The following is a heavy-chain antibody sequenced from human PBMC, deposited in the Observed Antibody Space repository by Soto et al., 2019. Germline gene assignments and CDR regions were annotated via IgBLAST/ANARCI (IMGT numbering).Heavy chain of an antibody. CDR2: IYSGGST. D-gene: IGHD3-22*01. CDR1: GFSVVNNH. Sequence: GGSLRLSCAASGFSVVNNHMSWVRQAPGKGLEWVSVIYSGGSTYYADSVKGRFTISRDNSKNTVYLQVNSLRAEDTAFYYFAQTLGHYDSSGYFDYWAQGTLVTVPS. CDR3: AQTLGHYDSSGYFDY. J-gene: IGHJ4*02. V-gene: IGHV3-66*01.